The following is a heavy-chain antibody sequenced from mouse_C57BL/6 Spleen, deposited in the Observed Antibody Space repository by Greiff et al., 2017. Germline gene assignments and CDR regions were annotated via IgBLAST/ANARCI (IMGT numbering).Heavy chain of an antibody. J-gene: IGHJ4*01. V-gene: IGHV5-4*01. D-gene: IGHD6-2*01. Sequence: EVKLVESGGGLVKPGGSLKLSCAASGFTFSSYAMSWVRQTPEKRLEWVATISDGGSYTYYPDNVKGRFTISRDNAKNNLYLQMSHLKSEDTAMYYCARDPLVGAMDYWGQGTSVTVSS. CDR3: ARDPLVGAMDY. CDR1: GFTFSSYA. CDR2: ISDGGSYT.